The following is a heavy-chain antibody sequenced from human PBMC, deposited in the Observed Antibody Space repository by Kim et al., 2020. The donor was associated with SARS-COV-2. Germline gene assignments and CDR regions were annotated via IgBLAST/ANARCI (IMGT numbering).Heavy chain of an antibody. J-gene: IGHJ6*02. V-gene: IGHV3-30-3*01. CDR1: GFTFSTYA. CDR3: AREISGMDV. D-gene: IGHD3-3*02. Sequence: GGSLRLSCAASGFTFSTYAMHWVRQAPGKGLDWVAVTSYDGSDKYYADSVKGRFTISRDNSKNTLYLQMSSLRTEDTAVYYCAREISGMDVWRQGTTVTVSS. CDR2: TSYDGSDK.